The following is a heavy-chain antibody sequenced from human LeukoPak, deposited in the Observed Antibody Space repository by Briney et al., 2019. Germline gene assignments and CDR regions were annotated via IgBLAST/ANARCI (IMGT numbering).Heavy chain of an antibody. J-gene: IGHJ3*02. V-gene: IGHV3-23*01. CDR1: GFTFSSYW. CDR3: AKNSGMGGGAFDI. CDR2: ISGSGSNT. Sequence: GGSLRLSCAASGFTFSSYWMSWVRQAPGKGLEWVSAISGSGSNTYYADSVKGRFTISRDNSKNTLYLQMNSLRAEDTAVYYCAKNSGMGGGAFDIWGQGTMVTVSS. D-gene: IGHD1-26*01.